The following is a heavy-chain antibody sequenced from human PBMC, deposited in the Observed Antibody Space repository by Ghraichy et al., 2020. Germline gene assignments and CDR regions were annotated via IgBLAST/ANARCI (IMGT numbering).Heavy chain of an antibody. J-gene: IGHJ6*03. Sequence: GGSLRLSCAASGFTFSSYSMNWVRQAPGKGLEWVSYISSSSSTIYYADSVKGRFTISRDNAKNSLYLQMNSLRDEDTAVYYCARDLRGSWGSYYYYYMDVWGKGTTVTVSS. V-gene: IGHV3-48*02. CDR2: ISSSSSTI. CDR3: ARDLRGSWGSYYYYYMDV. CDR1: GFTFSSYS. D-gene: IGHD3-16*01.